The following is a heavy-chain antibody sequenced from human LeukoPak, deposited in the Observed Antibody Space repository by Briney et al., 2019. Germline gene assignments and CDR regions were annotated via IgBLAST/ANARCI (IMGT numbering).Heavy chain of an antibody. J-gene: IGHJ4*02. CDR3: ASPERYCSSTSCYRFDY. D-gene: IGHD2-2*02. CDR2: IRYDGSNK. V-gene: IGHV3-30*02. Sequence: GGSLRLSCAASGFTFSSYGMHWVRQAPGKGLEWVAFIRYDGSNKYYADSVKGRLTISRDNSKNTLYLQMNSLRAEDTAVYYCASPERYCSSTSCYRFDYWGQGTLVTVSS. CDR1: GFTFSSYG.